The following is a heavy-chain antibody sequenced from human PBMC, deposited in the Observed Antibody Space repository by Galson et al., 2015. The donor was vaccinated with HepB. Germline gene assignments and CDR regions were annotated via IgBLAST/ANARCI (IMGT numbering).Heavy chain of an antibody. V-gene: IGHV3-21*01. CDR3: AREVAVAGIQVRDTGDY. CDR1: GFTFSSYS. Sequence: SLRLSCAASGFTFSSYSMNWVRQAPGKGLEWVSSISSSSSYIYYADSVKGRFTISRDNAKNSLYLQMNSLRAEDTAVYYCAREVAVAGIQVRDTGDYWGQGTLVTVSS. J-gene: IGHJ4*02. CDR2: ISSSSSYI. D-gene: IGHD6-19*01.